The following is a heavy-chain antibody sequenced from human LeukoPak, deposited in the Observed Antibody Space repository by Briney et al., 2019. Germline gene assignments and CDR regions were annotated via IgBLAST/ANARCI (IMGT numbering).Heavy chain of an antibody. J-gene: IGHJ4*02. V-gene: IGHV4-39*07. CDR2: ICSSGST. D-gene: IGHD1-26*01. Sequence: SETLSLTCTVSGGSISSNTCYWGWIRQPPGKGLEWIGTICSSGSTYYNPSLKSRLTISVDTSENQFSLKLSSVTAADTAIYYCVKDRGSHVTDYWGQGTLVTVSS. CDR3: VKDRGSHVTDY. CDR1: GGSISSNTCY.